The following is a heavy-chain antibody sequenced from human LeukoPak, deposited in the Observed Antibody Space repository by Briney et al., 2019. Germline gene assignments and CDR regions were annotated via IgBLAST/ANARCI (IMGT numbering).Heavy chain of an antibody. CDR3: APRGDIEHSYGYGKWFDP. Sequence: SETLSLTCAVYGGSFSGYYWSWIRQPPGKGLEWIGEINHSGSTNYNASLKSRVTISVDTSKNQFSLRLSSVTAADTAVYYCAPRGDIEHSYGYGKWFDPWGQGTLVIVSS. D-gene: IGHD5-18*01. CDR2: INHSGST. J-gene: IGHJ5*02. V-gene: IGHV4-34*01. CDR1: GGSFSGYY.